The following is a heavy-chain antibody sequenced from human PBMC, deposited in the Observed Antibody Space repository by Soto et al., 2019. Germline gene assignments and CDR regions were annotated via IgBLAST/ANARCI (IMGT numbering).Heavy chain of an antibody. CDR3: ARRSSSGEVDV. CDR1: GGSISSYY. V-gene: IGHV4-59*08. J-gene: IGHJ6*04. CDR2: IYYSGST. Sequence: SETLSLTCTVSGGSISSYYWSWIRQPPGKGLEWIGYIYYSGSTNYNPPLKSRVTISVDTSKNQFSLKLSSVAAADTAVYYCARRSSSGEVDVWGKGTTVTVSS. D-gene: IGHD6-13*01.